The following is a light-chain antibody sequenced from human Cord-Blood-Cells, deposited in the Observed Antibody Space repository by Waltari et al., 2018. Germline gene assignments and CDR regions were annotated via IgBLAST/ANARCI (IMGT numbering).Light chain of an antibody. V-gene: IGKV1-5*01. Sequence: IQMTQSPSTLSASVGDRVTITRRASHRISVWLAWYQHKPGKAPKLLIYDASSLESGVPSRFSGSGSGTEFTLTISSLQPDDFATYYCQQYNSYLWTFGQGTKVEIK. J-gene: IGKJ1*01. CDR2: DAS. CDR1: HRISVW. CDR3: QQYNSYLWT.